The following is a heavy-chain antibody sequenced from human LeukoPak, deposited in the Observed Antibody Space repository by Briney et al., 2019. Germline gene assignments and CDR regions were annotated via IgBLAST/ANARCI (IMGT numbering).Heavy chain of an antibody. CDR3: AKDRYCSGGSCYYFDY. CDR2: IWYDGSNK. D-gene: IGHD2-15*01. CDR1: GFTFSSYG. Sequence: GGSLRLSCAASGFTFSSYGMDWVRQAPGKGLEWVAVIWYDGSNKYYADSVKGRFTISRDNSKNTLYLQMNSLRAEDTAVYYCAKDRYCSGGSCYYFDYWGQGTLVTVSS. J-gene: IGHJ4*02. V-gene: IGHV3-33*06.